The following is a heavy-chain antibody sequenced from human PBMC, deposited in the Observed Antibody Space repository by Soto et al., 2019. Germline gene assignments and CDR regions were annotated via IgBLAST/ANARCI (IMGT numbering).Heavy chain of an antibody. V-gene: IGHV3-21*06. Sequence: EVQLVESGGGLVKPGGSLRLSCAASGFTFSSYSMNWVRQAPGKGLEWVSSISSGSSYIYYADSVKGRFTISRDNAKNSLDLQMHSLRAEDTAVYYCARSSGGSGKLWNYYGMDVWGQGTTVTVSS. CDR3: ARSSGGSGKLWNYYGMDV. D-gene: IGHD3-10*01. J-gene: IGHJ6*02. CDR1: GFTFSSYS. CDR2: ISSGSSYI.